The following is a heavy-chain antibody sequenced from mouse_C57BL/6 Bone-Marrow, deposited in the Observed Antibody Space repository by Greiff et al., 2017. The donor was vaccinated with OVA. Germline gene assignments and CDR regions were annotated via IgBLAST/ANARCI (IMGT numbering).Heavy chain of an antibody. CDR1: GYTFTDYN. CDR3: ARAYYSNSGFAY. Sequence: EVQLQQSGPELVKPGASVKIPCKASGYTFTDYNMDWVKQSHGKSLEWIGEINPNNGGTIYNQKFKGKATLTVDKSSSTAYMELRSLTSEDTAGSCCARAYYSNSGFAYWGQGTLVTVSA. V-gene: IGHV1-18*01. J-gene: IGHJ3*01. D-gene: IGHD2-5*01. CDR2: INPNNGGT.